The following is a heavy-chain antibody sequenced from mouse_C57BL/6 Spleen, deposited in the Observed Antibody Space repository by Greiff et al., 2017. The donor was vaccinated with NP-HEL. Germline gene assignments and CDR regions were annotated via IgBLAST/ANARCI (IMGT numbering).Heavy chain of an antibody. J-gene: IGHJ2*01. D-gene: IGHD2-3*01. Sequence: EVKLVESGGGLVKPGGSLKLSCAASGFTFSSYAMSWVRQTPEKRLEWVATISDGGSYTYYPDNVKGRFTISRDNAKNNLYLQMSHLKSEDTAMYYCAKAGYSYFDYWGQGTTLTVSS. CDR3: AKAGYSYFDY. CDR1: GFTFSSYA. CDR2: ISDGGSYT. V-gene: IGHV5-4*03.